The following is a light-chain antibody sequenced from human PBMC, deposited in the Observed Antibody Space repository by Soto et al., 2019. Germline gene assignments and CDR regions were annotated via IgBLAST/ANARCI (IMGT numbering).Light chain of an antibody. V-gene: IGLV3-21*02. CDR1: NIGIKS. CDR3: CSYAGSSTYV. Sequence: SYELTQAPSVSVAPGQTARITCGGNNIGIKSVHWYQQKPGQAPVLVVYEGTKRPSGVSNRFSGSKSANTASLTISGLQAEDEADYYCCSYAGSSTYVFGTGTKVTVL. J-gene: IGLJ1*01. CDR2: EGT.